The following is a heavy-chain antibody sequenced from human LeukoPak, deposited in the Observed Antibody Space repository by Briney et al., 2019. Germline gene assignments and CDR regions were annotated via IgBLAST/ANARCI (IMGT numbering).Heavy chain of an antibody. D-gene: IGHD6-13*01. CDR1: GFTFSSYE. CDR3: ARTAAAGTTGGAFDI. Sequence: GGSLRLSCAASGFTFSSYEMNWVRQALGKGLEWVSYISSSGSTIYYADSVKGRFTISRDNAKNSLYLQTNSLRAEDTAVYYCARTAAAGTTGGAFDIWGQGTMVTVSS. CDR2: ISSSGSTI. V-gene: IGHV3-48*03. J-gene: IGHJ3*02.